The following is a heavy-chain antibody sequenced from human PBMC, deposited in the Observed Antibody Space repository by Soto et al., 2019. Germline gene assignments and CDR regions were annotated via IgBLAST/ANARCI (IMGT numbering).Heavy chain of an antibody. J-gene: IGHJ2*01. CDR1: GFTFSDHY. Sequence: EVQLVESGGGLVQPGGSLRLSCAASGFTFSDHYMDWVRQAPGKGLEWVGRASNKGNSYTTEYAASVKGRFTISRDDSKNSLYLQMNSLKTEDTAVYYCTGDHSGSYPDGWYFDLWGRGTLVTVSS. CDR3: TGDHSGSYPDGWYFDL. V-gene: IGHV3-72*01. D-gene: IGHD1-26*01. CDR2: ASNKGNSYTT.